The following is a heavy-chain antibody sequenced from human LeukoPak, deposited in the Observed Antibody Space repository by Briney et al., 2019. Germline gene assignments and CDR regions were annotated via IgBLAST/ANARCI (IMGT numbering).Heavy chain of an antibody. D-gene: IGHD6-13*01. V-gene: IGHV3-30*04. CDR2: ISYDGSNK. CDR3: ARDRYSSSWSYYFDY. J-gene: IGHJ4*02. CDR1: GFTFSSYA. Sequence: QPGRSLRRSCAASGFTFSSYAMHWVRQAPGKGLEWVAVISYDGSNKYYADSVKGRFTISRDNSKNTLYLQMNSLRAEDAAVYYCARDRYSSSWSYYFDYWGQGTLVTVSS.